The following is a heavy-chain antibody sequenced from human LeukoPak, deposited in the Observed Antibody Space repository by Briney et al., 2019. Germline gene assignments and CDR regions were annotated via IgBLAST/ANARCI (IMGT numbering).Heavy chain of an antibody. V-gene: IGHV3-48*04. Sequence: GGSLRLSCAASGFTFSSYAMSWVRQAPGKGLEWVSYISSSSSTIYYADSVKGRFTISRDNAKNSLYLQMNSLRAEDTAVYYCARDPGITIFGVAEYYFDYWGQGTLVTVSS. D-gene: IGHD3-3*01. CDR1: GFTFSSYA. J-gene: IGHJ4*02. CDR2: ISSSSSTI. CDR3: ARDPGITIFGVAEYYFDY.